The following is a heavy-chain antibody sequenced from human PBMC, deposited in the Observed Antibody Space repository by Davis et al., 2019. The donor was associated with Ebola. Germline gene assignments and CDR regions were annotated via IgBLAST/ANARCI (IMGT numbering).Heavy chain of an antibody. Sequence: MPSETLSLTCTVSGGSVSSGSYYWSWIRQPPGKGLEWIGYIYYSGSTNYNPSLKSRVTISVDTSKNQFSLKLSSVTAADTAVYYCARDLDYGDLNYGMDVWGKGTTVTVSS. D-gene: IGHD4-17*01. CDR3: ARDLDYGDLNYGMDV. CDR1: GGSVSSGSYY. J-gene: IGHJ6*04. CDR2: IYYSGST. V-gene: IGHV4-61*01.